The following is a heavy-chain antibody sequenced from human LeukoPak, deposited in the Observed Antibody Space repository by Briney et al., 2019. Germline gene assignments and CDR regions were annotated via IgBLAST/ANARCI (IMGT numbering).Heavy chain of an antibody. D-gene: IGHD2-21*02. CDR2: VYHSGRA. CDR1: GGSINSNSYY. Sequence: SETLSLTCNVSGGSINSNSYYWGWIHQPPGRGPEWIGDVYHSGRAFYNPSFKSRATISIDTSKNHFSLKLTSVTAADTALYYCARLGTVTAYFDHWGQGTLVLVSS. CDR3: ARLGTVTAYFDH. J-gene: IGHJ4*02. V-gene: IGHV4-39*02.